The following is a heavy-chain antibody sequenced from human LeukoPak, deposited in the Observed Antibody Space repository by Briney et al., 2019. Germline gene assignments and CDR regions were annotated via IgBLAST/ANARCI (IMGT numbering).Heavy chain of an antibody. CDR3: AKPPLTGTTVGGWFDP. J-gene: IGHJ5*02. CDR2: ISGSGGST. V-gene: IGHV3-23*01. CDR1: GFTFSSYA. D-gene: IGHD1-7*01. Sequence: GGSLRLSCAASGFTFSSYAMSWVRQAPGKGLEWVSAISGSGGSTYYADSVKGRFTISRDNSKSTLYLQMNSLRAEDTAVYYCAKPPLTGTTVGGWFDPWGQGTLVTVSS.